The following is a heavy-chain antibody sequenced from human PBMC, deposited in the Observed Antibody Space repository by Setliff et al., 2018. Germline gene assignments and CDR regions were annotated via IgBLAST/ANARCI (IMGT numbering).Heavy chain of an antibody. CDR1: GFTFSTYA. CDR3: ARDPPGPNYNFWSGYVDY. V-gene: IGHV3-30*01. D-gene: IGHD3-3*01. CDR2: TSYDGVNK. J-gene: IGHJ4*02. Sequence: GGSLRLSCAASGFTFSTYAMHWVRQAPGKGLEWVAVTSYDGVNKYHADSVKGRFAISRDNSKNTLYLQMNTLRTEDTAVYYCARDPPGPNYNFWSGYVDYWGQGTLVTVSS.